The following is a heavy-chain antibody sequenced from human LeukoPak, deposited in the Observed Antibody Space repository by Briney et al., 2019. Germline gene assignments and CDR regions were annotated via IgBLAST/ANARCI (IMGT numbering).Heavy chain of an antibody. V-gene: IGHV3-53*05. CDR1: GLTVTSNH. CDR2: IYTAGST. Sequence: GGSLRLSCAVSGLTVTSNHMIWVRQAPGKGLEWVSIIYTAGSTFYPDSVKGRFTISRDNSKNTLSLYLQMNSLRAEDTAVYYCAKDLSAGSSDYSFDSWGQGTLVTVSS. CDR3: AKDLSAGSSDYSFDS. J-gene: IGHJ4*02. D-gene: IGHD6-13*01.